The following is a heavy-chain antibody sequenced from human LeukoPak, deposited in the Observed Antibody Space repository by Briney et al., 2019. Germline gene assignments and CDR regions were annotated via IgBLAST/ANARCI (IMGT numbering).Heavy chain of an antibody. CDR1: GFTFSSYA. J-gene: IGHJ6*02. D-gene: IGHD6-6*01. Sequence: GGSLRLSCAASGFTFSSYAMHWVRQAPGKGLEWVAVISYDGSNKYYADSVKGRFTISRDNSKNTLYLQMNSLRAEDTAVYFCARDKTLGARPDYYYGMDVWGQGTTVTVSS. V-gene: IGHV3-30-3*01. CDR2: ISYDGSNK. CDR3: ARDKTLGARPDYYYGMDV.